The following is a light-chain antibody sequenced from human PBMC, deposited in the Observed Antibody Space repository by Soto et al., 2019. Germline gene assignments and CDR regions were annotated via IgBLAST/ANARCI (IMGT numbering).Light chain of an antibody. Sequence: EKVMTQSPATLSMSPGERATLSCRASQSVNSYLAWYQQKPGQAPRLLIYGASTRATGIPARFSGSGSGTEFTLTSISLQAEALPVYYGQQYTSCSSWSFGQGTKVEIK. J-gene: IGKJ1*01. CDR3: QQYTSCSSWS. V-gene: IGKV3-15*01. CDR2: GAS. CDR1: QSVNSY.